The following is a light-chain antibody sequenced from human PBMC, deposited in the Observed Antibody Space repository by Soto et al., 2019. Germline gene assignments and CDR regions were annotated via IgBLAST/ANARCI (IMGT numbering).Light chain of an antibody. CDR3: QSYDSSLNGWV. Sequence: QSVLTQPPSVSGAPGQRVTIPCTGSSSNIGTGYDVQWYQQIPGTAPKLLIHGNTNRPSGVPDRFSASKPGTSASLAITGLQVEDEADYFCQSYDSSLNGWVFGGGTKLTVL. J-gene: IGLJ3*02. CDR2: GNT. V-gene: IGLV1-40*01. CDR1: SSNIGTGYD.